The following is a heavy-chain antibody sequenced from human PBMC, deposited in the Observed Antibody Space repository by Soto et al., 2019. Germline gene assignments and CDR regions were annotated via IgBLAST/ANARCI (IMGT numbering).Heavy chain of an antibody. Sequence: LGGSLRLSCAASGFTFSSYSMNWVRQAPGKGLEWVSSISSSSSYIYYVDSVKGRFTISRDNAKNSLYLQMNSLRAEDTAVYYCARDRVGGRTGAFDIWGQGTMVTVSS. CDR1: GFTFSSYS. V-gene: IGHV3-21*01. D-gene: IGHD3-16*01. J-gene: IGHJ3*02. CDR3: ARDRVGGRTGAFDI. CDR2: ISSSSSYI.